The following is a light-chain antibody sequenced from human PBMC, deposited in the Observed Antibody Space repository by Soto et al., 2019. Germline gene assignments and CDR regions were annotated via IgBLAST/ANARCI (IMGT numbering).Light chain of an antibody. CDR1: SGSIANNY. CDR2: ENN. J-gene: IGLJ2*01. Sequence: NFMLTQPHSVSESPGKKLSISCTRSSGSIANNYVQWYQQRPGSAPTTVIYENNQRLSGVPDRFSGSTDGSSNSASLTISGLQTEDEADYYCQSYDSDFVVFGGGTKLTV. CDR3: QSYDSDFVV. V-gene: IGLV6-57*04.